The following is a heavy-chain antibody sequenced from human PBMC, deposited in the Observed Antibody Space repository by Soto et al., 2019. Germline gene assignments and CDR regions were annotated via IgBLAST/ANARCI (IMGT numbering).Heavy chain of an antibody. Sequence: QVQLVQSGAEVKKPGSSVKVSCKASGGTFSSYAISWVRQAPGQGLEWVGGIIPISETTNYAQKFQGRVRITADESKSTAYMELSSLRSEDTAVYYCARSQGSSTSLEIYYYYYYGMDVWGQGTTVTVSS. CDR1: GGTFSSYA. J-gene: IGHJ6*02. V-gene: IGHV1-69*01. D-gene: IGHD2-2*01. CDR3: ARSQGSSTSLEIYYYYYYGMDV. CDR2: IIPISETT.